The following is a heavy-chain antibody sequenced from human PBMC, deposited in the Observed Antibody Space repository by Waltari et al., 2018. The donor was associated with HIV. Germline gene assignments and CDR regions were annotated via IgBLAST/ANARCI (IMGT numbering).Heavy chain of an antibody. CDR1: GFTFTTYA. CDR2: FSGSGNT. Sequence: LSESGGGLVQSGGSLRLSCAAYGFTFTTYAISWVRQAPGRGLEWVSGFSGSGNTYYVGAVKGRFTISRDISKNILYLEMNNLRVDDTAVYYCAKGGLADNWFDPWGQGTPVTVSS. CDR3: AKGGLADNWFDP. J-gene: IGHJ5*02. D-gene: IGHD6-19*01. V-gene: IGHV3-23*01.